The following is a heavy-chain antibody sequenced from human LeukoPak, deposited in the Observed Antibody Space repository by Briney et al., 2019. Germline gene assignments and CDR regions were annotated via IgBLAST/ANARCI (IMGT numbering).Heavy chain of an antibody. D-gene: IGHD3-16*02. J-gene: IGHJ5*02. CDR1: GGSISSYY. CDR2: ICCSGST. Sequence: SETLSLTCTVSGGSISSYYWSWIRQPPGKGLEWIGYICCSGSTNYNPSLKSRVTISVDTSKNQFSLKLSSVTAADTAVYYCARFLDDYVWGSYRNWFDPWGQGTLVTVSS. CDR3: ARFLDDYVWGSYRNWFDP. V-gene: IGHV4-59*01.